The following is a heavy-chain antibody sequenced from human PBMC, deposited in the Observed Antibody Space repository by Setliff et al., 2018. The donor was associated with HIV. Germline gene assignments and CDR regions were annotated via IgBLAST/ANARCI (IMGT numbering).Heavy chain of an antibody. CDR1: GVTFSSHW. J-gene: IGHJ3*02. D-gene: IGHD3-22*01. CDR2: INQDGSEQ. Sequence: PGGSLRLSCETSGVTFSSHWMSWVRQAPGKGLEWVANINQDGSEQFYVDSVKGRFTISRNNAKNSLFLQMNGLRVEDTAVYYCARDPYVTSGSYYFGAFDIWGQGTMVTVSS. CDR3: ARDPYVTSGSYYFGAFDI. V-gene: IGHV3-7*03.